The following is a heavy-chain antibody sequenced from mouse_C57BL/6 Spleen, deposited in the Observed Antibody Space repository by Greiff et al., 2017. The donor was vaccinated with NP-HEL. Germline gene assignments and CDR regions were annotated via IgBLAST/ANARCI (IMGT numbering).Heavy chain of an antibody. CDR2: IYPRDGST. D-gene: IGHD1-1*01. CDR3: ARNYYGSREALYWYFDV. Sequence: LQESGPELVKPGASVKLSCKASGYTFTSYDINWVKQRPGQGLEWIGWIYPRDGSTKYNEKFKGKATLTVDTSSSTAYMELHSLTSEDSAVYFCARNYYGSREALYWYFDVWGTGTTVTVSS. J-gene: IGHJ1*03. CDR1: GYTFTSYD. V-gene: IGHV1-85*01.